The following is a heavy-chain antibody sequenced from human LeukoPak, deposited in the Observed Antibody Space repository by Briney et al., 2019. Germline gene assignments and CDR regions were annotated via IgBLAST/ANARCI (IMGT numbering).Heavy chain of an antibody. J-gene: IGHJ4*02. Sequence: GGSLRLSCAAPGFTFSTYAMSWVRQAPGKGLEWVSGISDSGVRTHYADSVKGRFTISRDNSKNTLYLQMNSLRAEDTAVYHCASGSYYEDYFDYWGQGILVTVSS. CDR2: ISDSGVRT. CDR3: ASGSYYEDYFDY. D-gene: IGHD1-26*01. CDR1: GFTFSTYA. V-gene: IGHV3-23*01.